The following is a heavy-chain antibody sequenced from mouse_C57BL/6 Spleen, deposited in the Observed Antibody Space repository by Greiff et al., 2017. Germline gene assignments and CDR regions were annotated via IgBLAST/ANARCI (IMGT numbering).Heavy chain of an antibody. CDR2: IYPSDSET. Sequence: VQLQQPGAELVRPGSSVKLSCKASGYTFTSYWMDWVKQRPGQGLEWIGNIYPSDSETHYNQKFKDKATLTVDKSSSTAYMQLSSLTSEDAAVYYCARDYGNAWFAYWGQGTLVTVSA. J-gene: IGHJ3*01. CDR1: GYTFTSYW. CDR3: ARDYGNAWFAY. V-gene: IGHV1-61*01. D-gene: IGHD2-1*01.